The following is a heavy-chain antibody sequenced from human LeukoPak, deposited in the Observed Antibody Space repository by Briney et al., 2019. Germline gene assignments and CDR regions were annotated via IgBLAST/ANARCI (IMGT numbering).Heavy chain of an antibody. V-gene: IGHV4-34*01. CDR1: GGYISGYY. J-gene: IGHJ4*02. D-gene: IGHD3-22*01. CDR3: ARGPRADDSSGYPVDY. Sequence: SETLSLTCTVSGGYISGYYWSWIRQPPGTGLEWIGEINHSGSTNYNPSLKSRVTISVDTSKNQFSLNLSSVTAADTAVYYCARGPRADDSSGYPVDYWGQGTLVTVSS. CDR2: INHSGST.